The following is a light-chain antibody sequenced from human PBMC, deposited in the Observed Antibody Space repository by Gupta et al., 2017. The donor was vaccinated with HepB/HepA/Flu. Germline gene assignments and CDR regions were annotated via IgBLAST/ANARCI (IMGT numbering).Light chain of an antibody. Sequence: EIVLTHSPATLSVFPGERATLSCRGNEGFRNDLAWYQQKPGQAPRLLIYGADIRATGVSARFSGSGSGTDFTLTISRLQSDDCAVYYCHHEDNWPLTFGQGTKVEIK. CDR1: EGFRND. J-gene: IGKJ1*01. V-gene: IGKV3-15*01. CDR2: GAD. CDR3: HHEDNWPLT.